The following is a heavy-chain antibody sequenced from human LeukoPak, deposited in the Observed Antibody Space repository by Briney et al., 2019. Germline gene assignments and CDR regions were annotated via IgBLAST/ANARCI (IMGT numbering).Heavy chain of an antibody. CDR1: GFTFSNYA. CDR3: AKALYSGSYWDWFDP. D-gene: IGHD1-26*01. CDR2: ISGSGGST. V-gene: IGHV3-23*01. J-gene: IGHJ5*02. Sequence: GGSLRLSCAASGFTFSNYAMSWVRQAPGKGLEWVSAISGSGGSTYYADSVKGRFTISRDNSKNTLYLQMNSLRAEDTAVYYCAKALYSGSYWDWFDPWGQGTLVTVSS.